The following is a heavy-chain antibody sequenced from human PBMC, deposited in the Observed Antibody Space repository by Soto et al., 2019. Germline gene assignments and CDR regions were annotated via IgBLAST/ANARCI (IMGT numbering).Heavy chain of an antibody. Sequence: GPLRLSCAAPWFSFTRYIMNWVRQAAGKGLEWVSSISSTTNYIYYGDSMKGRFIISRDNAKNSLYLETNSLRAEDTAVYYCATESEDLTSSFDCWGPGTLVTVYS. CDR1: WFSFTRYI. CDR3: ATESEDLTSSFDC. CDR2: ISSTTNYI. J-gene: IGHJ4*02. D-gene: IGHD7-27*01. V-gene: IGHV3-21*06.